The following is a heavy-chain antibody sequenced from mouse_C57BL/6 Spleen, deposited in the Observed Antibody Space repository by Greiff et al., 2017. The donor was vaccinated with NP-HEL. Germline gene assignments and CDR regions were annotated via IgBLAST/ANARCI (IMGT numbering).Heavy chain of an antibody. CDR3: ARSKLWLPVAY. CDR1: GYTFTGYW. V-gene: IGHV1-9*01. Sequence: VKLMESGAELMKPGASVKLSCKATGYTFTGYWIEWVKQRPGHGLEWIGEILPGSGSTNYNEKFKVKATFTAATSSNTAYMHLSSLTTEDSAIYYCARSKLWLPVAYWGQGTLVTVSA. CDR2: ILPGSGST. D-gene: IGHD2-2*01. J-gene: IGHJ3*01.